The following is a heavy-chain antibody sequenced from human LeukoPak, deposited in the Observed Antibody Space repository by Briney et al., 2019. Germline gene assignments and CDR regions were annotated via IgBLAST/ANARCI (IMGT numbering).Heavy chain of an antibody. J-gene: IGHJ4*02. V-gene: IGHV3-9*01. CDR3: ARDLGGATDY. CDR1: GFTFDDYA. Sequence: GRSLSLSCAASGFTFDDYAMHWVRQAPGKGLEWVSGISWNGGSIGYADSVKGRFTISRDNSKNTLFLQMNSLRAEDTAVYYCARDLGGATDYWGQGTLVTVSS. D-gene: IGHD1-26*01. CDR2: ISWNGGSI.